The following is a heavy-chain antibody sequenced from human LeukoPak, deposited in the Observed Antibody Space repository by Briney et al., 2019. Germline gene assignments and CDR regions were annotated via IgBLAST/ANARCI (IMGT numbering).Heavy chain of an antibody. CDR1: GFTFSSYW. CDR2: IEQDGSAK. J-gene: IGHJ6*03. Sequence: GGSLRLSCAASGFTFSSYWMTWVRQAPGKGLEWVANIEQDGSAKYYVDSVKGRFTISRDNAKNSLYLQMNSLRAEDTAVYYCARPRDFYSYYMDVWGKGTTVTVSS. D-gene: IGHD2/OR15-2a*01. CDR3: ARPRDFYSYYMDV. V-gene: IGHV3-7*01.